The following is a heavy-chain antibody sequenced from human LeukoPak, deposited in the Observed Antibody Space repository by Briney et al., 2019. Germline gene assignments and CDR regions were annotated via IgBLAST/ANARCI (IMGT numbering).Heavy chain of an antibody. CDR2: ISSSGSTK. V-gene: IGHV3-48*03. Sequence: GGSLRLSCAASGFTFSSYEMNWVRQAPGKGLEWVSYISSSGSTKYYADSVKGRFTISRDNAKNSLYLQMNSLRAEDTAVYYCARVQIQASDYWGQGTLVTVSS. J-gene: IGHJ4*02. CDR1: GFTFSSYE. D-gene: IGHD5-18*01. CDR3: ARVQIQASDY.